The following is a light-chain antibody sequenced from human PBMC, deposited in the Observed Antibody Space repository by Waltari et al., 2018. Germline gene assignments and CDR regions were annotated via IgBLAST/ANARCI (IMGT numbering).Light chain of an antibody. J-gene: IGLJ1*01. Sequence: SYELTQPPSVSVSPGQTASIDCTGDGLGKKYVSWYQQKPGQSPVLLIYQDNKRPSGIPERFSGSNSGNTATLTISGTQTLDEADYYCQAWDTRGVFGTGTKVTVL. V-gene: IGLV3-1*01. CDR3: QAWDTRGV. CDR2: QDN. CDR1: GLGKKY.